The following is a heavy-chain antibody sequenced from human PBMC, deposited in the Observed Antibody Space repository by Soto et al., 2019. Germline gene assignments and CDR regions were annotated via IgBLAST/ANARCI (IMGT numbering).Heavy chain of an antibody. Sequence: GGSLRLSCAASGFTFSSYAMHWVRQAPGKGLEWVAVISYDGSNKYYADSVKGRFTISRDNSKNALYLQMNSLRAEDTAVYYCARDIVVVTAFYYYYYYGMDVWGQGTTVTASS. CDR1: GFTFSSYA. J-gene: IGHJ6*02. CDR2: ISYDGSNK. V-gene: IGHV3-30-3*01. CDR3: ARDIVVVTAFYYYYYYGMDV. D-gene: IGHD2-21*02.